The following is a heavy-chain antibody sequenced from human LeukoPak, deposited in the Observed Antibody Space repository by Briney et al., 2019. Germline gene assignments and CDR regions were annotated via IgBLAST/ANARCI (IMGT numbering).Heavy chain of an antibody. CDR3: ASQGQDYSSSPMYYFDY. Sequence: ASVKVSCKASGYTFTSYGISWVRQAPGQGLEWMGGIIPIFGTANYAQKFQGRVTITADESTSTAYMELSSLRSEDTAVYYCASQGQDYSSSPMYYFDYWGQGTLVTVSS. D-gene: IGHD6-13*01. CDR1: GYTFTSYG. V-gene: IGHV1-69*13. CDR2: IIPIFGTA. J-gene: IGHJ4*02.